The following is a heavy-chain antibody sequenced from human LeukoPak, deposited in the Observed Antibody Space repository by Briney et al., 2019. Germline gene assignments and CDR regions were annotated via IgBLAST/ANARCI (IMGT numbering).Heavy chain of an antibody. CDR2: IYYSGST. CDR1: GGSISSYY. V-gene: IGHV4-59*01. J-gene: IGHJ4*02. Sequence: PSETLSLTCTVSGGSISSYYWSWIRQPPGKGLEWIGYIYYSGSTNYNPSLKSRVTISVDTSKNQFSLKLSSVTVADTAVYYCVRDLGDGYSDYWGQGTLVTVSS. CDR3: VRDLGDGYSDY. D-gene: IGHD5-12*01.